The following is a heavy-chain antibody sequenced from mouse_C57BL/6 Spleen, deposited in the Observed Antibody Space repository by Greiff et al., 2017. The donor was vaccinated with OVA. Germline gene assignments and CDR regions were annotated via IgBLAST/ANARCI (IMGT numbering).Heavy chain of an antibody. CDR2: INPSNGGT. CDR1: GYTFTSYW. V-gene: IGHV1-53*01. J-gene: IGHJ3*01. Sequence: QVQLQQPGTELVKPGASVKLSCKASGYTFTSYWMHWVKQRPGQGLEWIGNINPSNGGTNYNEKFKSKATLTVDKSSSPAYMQLSSLTSEDSAVYYCARGATAQATSWFAYWGQGTLVTVSA. CDR3: ARGATAQATSWFAY. D-gene: IGHD3-2*02.